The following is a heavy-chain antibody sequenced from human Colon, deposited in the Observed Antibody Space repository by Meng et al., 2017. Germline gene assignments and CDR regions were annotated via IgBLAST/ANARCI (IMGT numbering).Heavy chain of an antibody. CDR1: GWTLTELS. Sequence: ASVKVSCKVSGWTLTELSIHWVRQARGQGLEWMGSFDPDDDETVYAQNFQGRLTMTEDTSANTAYMELSGLRSDDTAAYFCSSDRRLGAFNFWGQGTLVTVSS. CDR2: FDPDDDET. CDR3: SSDRRLGAFNF. J-gene: IGHJ4*02. D-gene: IGHD1-26*01. V-gene: IGHV1-24*01.